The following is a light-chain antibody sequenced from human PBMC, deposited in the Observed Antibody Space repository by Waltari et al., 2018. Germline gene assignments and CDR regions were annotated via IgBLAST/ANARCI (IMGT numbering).Light chain of an antibody. CDR3: QQYGSPPYT. Sequence: EIVLTQSPGTVSLSPGERATLSCRASQNVDSNFFAWYQQQPGQAPRVLIYGASRRATGIPERFSGGASGADFTLTINRLEPEDFALYYCQQYGSPPYTFGQGTRLEIK. J-gene: IGKJ2*01. V-gene: IGKV3-20*01. CDR1: QNVDSNF. CDR2: GAS.